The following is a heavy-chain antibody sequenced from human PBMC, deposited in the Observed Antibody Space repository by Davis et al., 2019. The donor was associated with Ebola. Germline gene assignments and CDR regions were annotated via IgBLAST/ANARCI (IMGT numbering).Heavy chain of an antibody. D-gene: IGHD6-19*01. CDR2: IYYSGIT. J-gene: IGHJ5*02. V-gene: IGHV4-39*01. Sequence: SETLSLTCTVSGGSIISSSSYWGWIRQPPRKGLEWIGSIYYSGITYYNPSLKSRVTISVDTSKNQFSLKLSSVTAADTAVYYCAREIAVAGTWGTNWFDPWGQGTLVTVSS. CDR3: AREIAVAGTWGTNWFDP. CDR1: GGSIISSSSY.